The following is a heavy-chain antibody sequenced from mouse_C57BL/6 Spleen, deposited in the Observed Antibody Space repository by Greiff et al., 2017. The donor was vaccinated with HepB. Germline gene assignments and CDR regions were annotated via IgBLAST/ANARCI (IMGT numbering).Heavy chain of an antibody. J-gene: IGHJ2*01. CDR1: GFTFSSYA. D-gene: IGHD2-3*01. V-gene: IGHV5-9-1*02. CDR2: ISSGGDYI. Sequence: EVKLMESGEGLVKPGGSLKLSCAASGFTFSSYAMSWVRQTPEKRLEWVAYISSGGDYIYYADTVKGRFTISRDNARNTLYLQMSSLKSEDTAMYYCTRVGGYYFYFDYWGQGTTLTVSS. CDR3: TRVGGYYFYFDY.